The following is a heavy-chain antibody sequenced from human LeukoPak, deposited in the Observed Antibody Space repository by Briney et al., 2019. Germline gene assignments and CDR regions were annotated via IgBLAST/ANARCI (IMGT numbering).Heavy chain of an antibody. CDR2: IYYSGST. V-gene: IGHV4-59*08. D-gene: IGHD2-2*01. Sequence: SETLSLTCTVSGGSISSYYWSWIRQPPGKGLEWIGYIYYSGSTNYNPSLKSRVTISVDTSKNQFSLKLSSVTAADTAVYYCARCYCSSTSCYGAFDIWGQGTMVTVSS. CDR3: ARCYCSSTSCYGAFDI. CDR1: GGSISSYY. J-gene: IGHJ3*02.